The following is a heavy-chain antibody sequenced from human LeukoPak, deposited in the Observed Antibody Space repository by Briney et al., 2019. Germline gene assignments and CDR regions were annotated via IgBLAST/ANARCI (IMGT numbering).Heavy chain of an antibody. CDR2: ISAYNGNT. CDR1: GYTFTSYG. V-gene: IGHV1-18*01. CDR3: ARALFEDFWSGYYSDDAFDI. D-gene: IGHD3-3*01. J-gene: IGHJ3*02. Sequence: ASVKVSCKASGYTFTSYGISWVRQAPGQGLEWMGWISAYNGNTNYAQKLQGRVTMTTDTSTSTAYMELRSLRSDDTAVYYCARALFEDFWSGYYSDDAFDIWGQGTMVTVSS.